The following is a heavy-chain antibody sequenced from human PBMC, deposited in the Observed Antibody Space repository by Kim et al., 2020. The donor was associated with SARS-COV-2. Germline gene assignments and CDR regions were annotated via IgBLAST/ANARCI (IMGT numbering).Heavy chain of an antibody. CDR2: INHSGST. CDR1: GGSFSGYY. CDR3: ARAKARLVILFDY. Sequence: SETLSLTCAVYGGSFSGYYWSWIRQPPGKGLEWIGEINHSGSTNYNPSLKSRVTISVDTSKNQFSLKLSSVTAADTAVYYCARAKARLVILFDYWGQGTLVTVSS. D-gene: IGHD3-9*01. J-gene: IGHJ4*02. V-gene: IGHV4-34*01.